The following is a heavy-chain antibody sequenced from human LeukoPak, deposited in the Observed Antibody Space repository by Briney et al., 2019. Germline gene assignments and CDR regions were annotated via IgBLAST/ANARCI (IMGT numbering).Heavy chain of an antibody. CDR2: IRSKPSSYTT. J-gene: IGHJ4*02. CDR1: GFDFSAFY. Sequence: GGSLRLSCAASGFDFSAFYMHWVRQASGRGLEWVGLIRSKPSSYTTVYAASVRGRFTISRDDSRNTAYLQMNSLKAEDTAVYYCTRQNCSGGSCSYVDYWGQGTLVTVSS. CDR3: TRQNCSGGSCSYVDY. D-gene: IGHD2-15*01. V-gene: IGHV3-73*01.